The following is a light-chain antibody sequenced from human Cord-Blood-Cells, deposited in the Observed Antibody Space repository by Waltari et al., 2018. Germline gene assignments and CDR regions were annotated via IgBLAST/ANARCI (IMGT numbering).Light chain of an antibody. CDR2: KDS. J-gene: IGLJ3*02. CDR3: QSADSSGTWV. Sequence: SYELTPPPSVSVYPGQTARITCSGDALPKQYASWYQQKTGQAPVLVIYKDSERPSGIPERFSGSSSGTTVTLTISGVQAEDEADYYCQSADSSGTWVFGGGTKLTVL. CDR1: ALPKQY. V-gene: IGLV3-25*03.